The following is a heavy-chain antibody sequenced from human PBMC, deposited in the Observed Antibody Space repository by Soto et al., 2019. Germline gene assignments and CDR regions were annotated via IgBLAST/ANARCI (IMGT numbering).Heavy chain of an antibody. Sequence: GGSPRLSCAASGFTFSSYAMSRVRQAPGEGRAGAAAISGGGERTDDADAVKGRFTISRDNSKTTLFLQMGSLRVEDTAVYYCAKEMRNSGYDWYHGMDVRGQGTTFTVSS. CDR2: ISGGGERT. CDR1: GFTFSSYA. CDR3: AKEMRNSGYDWYHGMDV. J-gene: IGHJ6*02. V-gene: IGHV3-23*01. D-gene: IGHD5-12*01.